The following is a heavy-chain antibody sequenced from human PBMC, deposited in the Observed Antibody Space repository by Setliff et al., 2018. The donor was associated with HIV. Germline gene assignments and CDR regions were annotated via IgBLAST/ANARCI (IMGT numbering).Heavy chain of an antibody. V-gene: IGHV1-46*01. CDR3: ARVGKRIRGYCSGDNCYLYYFDY. CDR2: INPSSGDT. D-gene: IGHD2-15*01. Sequence: ASVKVSCKASGYTFTTYGVNWVRQAPGQGLEWMGVINPSSGDTLYAQNFQGRVTVTRDTSTSTVYMELSSLRSEDTAVYYCARVGKRIRGYCSGDNCYLYYFDYWGQGTQVTVSS. CDR1: GYTFTTYG. J-gene: IGHJ4*02.